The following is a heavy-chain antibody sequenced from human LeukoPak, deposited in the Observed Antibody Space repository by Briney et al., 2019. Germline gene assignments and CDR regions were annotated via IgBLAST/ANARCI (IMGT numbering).Heavy chain of an antibody. J-gene: IGHJ4*02. Sequence: GGALRLSCAVSGFTFSTYWMSWVRQAPGKGLEWVANIRQDGGAKYYVDSVRGRFTISRDNAKNSLYLQMNSLRAEDTGVYYCATSSDAPANMWGQGTLVTVSS. D-gene: IGHD2-2*01. CDR1: GFTFSTYW. CDR2: IRQDGGAK. V-gene: IGHV3-7*01. CDR3: ATSSDAPANM.